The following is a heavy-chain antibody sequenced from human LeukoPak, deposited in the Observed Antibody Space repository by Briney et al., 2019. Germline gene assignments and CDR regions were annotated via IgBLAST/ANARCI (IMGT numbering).Heavy chain of an antibody. Sequence: SVKVSCKASGSTFSSYAISWVRQASGQGLEWMGGTIPIFGTANYAQTFQGRVTITADESTSTAYMELSSLRSEDTAVYYCARRRTFRGVGSYFDYWGQGTLVTVSS. V-gene: IGHV1-69*13. J-gene: IGHJ4*01. CDR3: ARRRTFRGVGSYFDY. D-gene: IGHD3-10*01. CDR2: TIPIFGTA. CDR1: GSTFSSYA.